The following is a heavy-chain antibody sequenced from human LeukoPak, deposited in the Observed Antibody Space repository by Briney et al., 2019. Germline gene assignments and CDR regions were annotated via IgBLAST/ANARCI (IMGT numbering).Heavy chain of an antibody. CDR3: AREKPAAYGSGSYDLQYYYFGMDV. CDR1: EFTLSNYW. Sequence: GGSLRLSCAASEFTLSNYWVHWVRQAPGKGLVWVSRINNDRSSTSYADSVKGRFTVSRDNAKSTVYLQMISLGDEDTAVYYCAREKPAAYGSGSYDLQYYYFGMDVWGQGTTVTVSS. V-gene: IGHV3-74*01. J-gene: IGHJ6*02. CDR2: INNDRSST. D-gene: IGHD3-10*01.